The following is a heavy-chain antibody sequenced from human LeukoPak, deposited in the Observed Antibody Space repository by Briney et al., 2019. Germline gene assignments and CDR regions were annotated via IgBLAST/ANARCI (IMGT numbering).Heavy chain of an antibody. V-gene: IGHV5-51*01. J-gene: IGHJ6*03. CDR3: ARQSGYCSSTSCYLDYYYYMDV. CDR1: GYTFVDYW. D-gene: IGHD2-2*01. CDR2: IYPSDSDT. Sequence: GESLEISCRGSGYTFVDYWSGWVRQMPGKGLEWIGFIYPSDSDTRYSPSFQGQVTISADKSISTAYLQWSSLKASDTAMYYCARQSGYCSSTSCYLDYYYYMDVWGKGTTVTVSS.